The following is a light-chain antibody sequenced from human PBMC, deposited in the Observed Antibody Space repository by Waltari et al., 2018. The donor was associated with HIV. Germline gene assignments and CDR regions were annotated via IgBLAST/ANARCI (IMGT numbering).Light chain of an antibody. Sequence: DIVLTQSPDTLSLSPGERATLSCRASQSVSSYLAWYRQNPGQAPRLLIYDASNRATGIPARFSGSGSGSDFTLTISSLEPEDFAVYYCQQRSNLPRTFGQGTKVEIK. CDR2: DAS. CDR1: QSVSSY. CDR3: QQRSNLPRT. V-gene: IGKV3-11*01. J-gene: IGKJ1*01.